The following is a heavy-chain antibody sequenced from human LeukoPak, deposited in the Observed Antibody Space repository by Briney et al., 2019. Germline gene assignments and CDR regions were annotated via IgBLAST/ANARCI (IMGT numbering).Heavy chain of an antibody. Sequence: SETLSLTCAVYGGSFSGYYWSWIRQPPGKGLEWIGEINHSGSTNYNPSLKSRVTISVDTSKNQFSLKLSSVTAADTAVYYCASLTYGSGRIYYYYYYMDVWGKGTTVTVSS. CDR2: INHSGST. J-gene: IGHJ6*03. CDR1: GGSFSGYY. CDR3: ASLTYGSGRIYYYYYYMDV. V-gene: IGHV4-34*01. D-gene: IGHD3-10*01.